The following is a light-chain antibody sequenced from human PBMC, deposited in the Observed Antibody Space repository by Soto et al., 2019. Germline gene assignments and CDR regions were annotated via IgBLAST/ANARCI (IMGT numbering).Light chain of an antibody. CDR3: QHYKSYPYT. V-gene: IGKV1-5*03. CDR2: KAS. J-gene: IGKJ2*01. Sequence: DIQMTQSPSTLSASVGDRVTITCRASQSINNWLAWYQQKPGKAPKLLIYKASSLESGVPSRFSGSGSGPDFTLTISSLQPDDFATYYCQHYKSYPYTFGQGTKLEI. CDR1: QSINNW.